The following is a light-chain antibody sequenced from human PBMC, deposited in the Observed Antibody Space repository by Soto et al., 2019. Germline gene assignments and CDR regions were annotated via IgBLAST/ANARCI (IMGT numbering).Light chain of an antibody. Sequence: EIVLTQSPATLSLSPGERATLSCRASQSVSSYFAWYQQKPGQAPRLLIYDASNKATGIPARFSGSGSGTDFTLTISTLEPEDFAVYYCQQRGNWPLTVGQGTKVYIK. CDR2: DAS. J-gene: IGKJ1*01. CDR1: QSVSSY. V-gene: IGKV3-11*01. CDR3: QQRGNWPLT.